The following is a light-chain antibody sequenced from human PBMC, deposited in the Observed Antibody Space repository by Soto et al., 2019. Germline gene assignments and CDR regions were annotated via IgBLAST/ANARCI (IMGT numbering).Light chain of an antibody. J-gene: IGKJ5*01. Sequence: IQMTQTPSSLSASLGDRVTITCRASQTISNYLNWYQQKSGRAPELLVYAASNLQSGVPSRFTGSGSGTDFTFTISRLQPEDIATYYCQQYENLPTFGQGTLLAVK. V-gene: IGKV1-33*01. CDR2: AAS. CDR3: QQYENLPT. CDR1: QTISNY.